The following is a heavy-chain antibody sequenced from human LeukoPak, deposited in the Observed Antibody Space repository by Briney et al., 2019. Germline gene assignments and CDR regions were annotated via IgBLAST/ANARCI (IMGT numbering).Heavy chain of an antibody. Sequence: ASVKVSCKASGYIFTAYYIHWLRQAPGQGLEWMGWINPNSGGTSFALNFQDRVTHTRDTSISTVYMELSRLRSDDTAVYYCARDLSGGALGAFDIWGQGTMVTVSS. J-gene: IGHJ3*02. CDR1: GYIFTAYY. CDR3: ARDLSGGALGAFDI. CDR2: INPNSGGT. V-gene: IGHV1-2*02. D-gene: IGHD2-15*01.